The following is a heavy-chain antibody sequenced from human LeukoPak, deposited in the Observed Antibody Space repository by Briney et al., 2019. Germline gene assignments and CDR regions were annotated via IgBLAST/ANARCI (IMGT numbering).Heavy chain of an antibody. V-gene: IGHV3-21*01. J-gene: IGHJ4*02. Sequence: KPGGSLRLSCAASGFTFSSNSMNWVRQAPGKGLEWVSSISSSSSFIFYADSVKGRFTISRDNAKNSLYLRMNSLRAEDTAVYYCARGMEFGVTSGFDYWGQGTLVSVSS. CDR1: GFTFSSNS. CDR2: ISSSSSFI. CDR3: ARGMEFGVTSGFDY. D-gene: IGHD3-16*01.